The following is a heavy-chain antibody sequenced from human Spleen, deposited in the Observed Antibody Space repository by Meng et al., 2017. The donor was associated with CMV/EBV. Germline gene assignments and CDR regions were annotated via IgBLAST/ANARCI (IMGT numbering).Heavy chain of an antibody. Sequence: ASVKVSCKASGYTFTGYYMHWVRQAPGQGLEWMGWINPNSGGTNYAQKFQGRVTMTRDTSISTAYMELSRLRSDDTAVYYCARDGSSTSCSDALDIWGQGTMVTVSS. CDR2: INPNSGGT. V-gene: IGHV1-2*02. D-gene: IGHD2-2*01. CDR3: ARDGSSTSCSDALDI. J-gene: IGHJ3*02. CDR1: GYTFTGYY.